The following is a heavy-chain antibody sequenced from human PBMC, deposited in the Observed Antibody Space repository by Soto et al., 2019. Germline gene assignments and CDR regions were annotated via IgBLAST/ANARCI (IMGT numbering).Heavy chain of an antibody. J-gene: IGHJ4*02. CDR3: ARTQVWGSYRYDY. Sequence: ASETLSLTCTVSGGSISSYYWSWIRQPPGKGLEWIGYIYYSGSTNYNPSLKSRVTISVDTSKNQFSLKLSSVTAADTAVYYCARTQVWGSYRYDYWGQGTLVTVSS. CDR1: GGSISSYY. V-gene: IGHV4-59*08. CDR2: IYYSGST. D-gene: IGHD3-16*02.